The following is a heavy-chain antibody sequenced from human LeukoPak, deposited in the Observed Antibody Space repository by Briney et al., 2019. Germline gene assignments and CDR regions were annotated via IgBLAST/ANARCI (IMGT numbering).Heavy chain of an antibody. CDR2: ISYDGSNK. CDR1: GFTFSSYA. Sequence: PGRSLRLSCAASGFTFSSYAMHWVRQAPGKGLEWVAVISYDGSNKYYADSVKGRFTISRDNSKNTLYLQMNSLRAEDTAVYYCAREFRRGYSYGQLDYWGQGTLVTVSS. CDR3: AREFRRGYSYGQLDY. V-gene: IGHV3-30-3*01. D-gene: IGHD5-18*01. J-gene: IGHJ4*02.